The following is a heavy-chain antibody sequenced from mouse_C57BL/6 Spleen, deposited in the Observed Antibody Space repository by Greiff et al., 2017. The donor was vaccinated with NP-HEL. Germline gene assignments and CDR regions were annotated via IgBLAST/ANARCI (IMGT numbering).Heavy chain of an antibody. CDR2: ISDGGSYT. J-gene: IGHJ2*01. Sequence: EVKLVESGGGLVKPGGSLKLSCAASGFTFSSYAMSWVRQTPEKRLEWVATISDGGSYTYYPDNVKGRFTISRDNAKNNLYLQMSHLKSEDTAMYYCARRGKQYFDYWGQGTTLTVSS. D-gene: IGHD2-1*01. V-gene: IGHV5-4*03. CDR3: ARRGKQYFDY. CDR1: GFTFSSYA.